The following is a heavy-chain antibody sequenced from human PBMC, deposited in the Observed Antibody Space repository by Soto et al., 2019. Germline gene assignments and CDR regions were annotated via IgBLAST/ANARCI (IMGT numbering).Heavy chain of an antibody. V-gene: IGHV5-51*07. J-gene: IGHJ3*02. CDR3: TRHPPSPGDAFDI. Sequence: GESLKISCNGSGYIFTNYWIGWVHQMPGKGLEWMGLIYPGDSDIRYSPSFQGQVTISADKSISTAYLQWSSLQASDTGMYYCTRHPPSPGDAFDIWGQGTMVTVSS. CDR2: IYPGDSDI. CDR1: GYIFTNYW.